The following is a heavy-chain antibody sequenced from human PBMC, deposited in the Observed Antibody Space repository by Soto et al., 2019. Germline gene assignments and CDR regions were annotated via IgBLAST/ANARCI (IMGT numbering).Heavy chain of an antibody. V-gene: IGHV1-46*01. D-gene: IGHD4-17*01. CDR1: GYSFTSYY. CDR3: ARGNYGNYYYYGMDV. Sequence: ASVKVSCKASGYSFTSYYLHWVRQAPGQGPEWMGLINPSGGSTTYSQKFQGRVTMTRNTSISTAYMELSSLRSEDTAVYYCARGNYGNYYYYGMDVWGQGTTVTVSS. J-gene: IGHJ6*02. CDR2: INPSGGST.